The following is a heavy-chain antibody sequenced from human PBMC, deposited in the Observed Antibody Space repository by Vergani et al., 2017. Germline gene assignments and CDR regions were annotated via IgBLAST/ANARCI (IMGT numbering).Heavy chain of an antibody. J-gene: IGHJ6*03. CDR2: ISYDGSNK. CDR3: AKSGGPHDFWSGYYYYYMDV. D-gene: IGHD3-3*01. CDR1: GFPFSSYG. Sequence: QVQLVESGGGVVKPGRSLRLSCAASGFPFSSYGMHWVRQAPGKGLEWVAVISYDGSNKYYADAVKGRFPISRDNSKNTLYLQMNSLRAEDTAVYYCAKSGGPHDFWSGYYYYYMDVWGKGTTVTVSS. V-gene: IGHV3-30*18.